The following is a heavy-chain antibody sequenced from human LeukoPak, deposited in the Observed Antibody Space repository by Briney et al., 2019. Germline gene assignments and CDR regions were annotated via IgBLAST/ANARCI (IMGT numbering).Heavy chain of an antibody. Sequence: GGSLRLSCAASGFTFSSYSMNWVRQAPGKGLEWVSYISSSSSTIYYADSVKGRFTISRDNAKNSLYLQMNSLRDEDTAVYYCARGPAGYCSSTSCYMYYWGQGTLSPSPQ. CDR1: GFTFSSYS. CDR3: ARGPAGYCSSTSCYMYY. V-gene: IGHV3-48*02. J-gene: IGHJ4*02. D-gene: IGHD2-2*02. CDR2: ISSSSSTI.